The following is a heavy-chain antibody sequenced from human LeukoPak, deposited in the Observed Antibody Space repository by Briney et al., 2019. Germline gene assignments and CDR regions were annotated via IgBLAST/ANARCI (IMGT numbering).Heavy chain of an antibody. D-gene: IGHD3-10*01. Sequence: GGSLKLSCAASGFTFSGSAMHWVRQASGKGLEWVGRIRGKADGYATVYAASVEGRFTMSRDDSRKTAYLQMNSLTIEDTAVYYCSRLAAIGSAWGQGTLVTVSS. CDR3: SRLAAIGSA. J-gene: IGHJ4*02. CDR1: GFTFSGSA. V-gene: IGHV3-73*01. CDR2: IRGKADGYAT.